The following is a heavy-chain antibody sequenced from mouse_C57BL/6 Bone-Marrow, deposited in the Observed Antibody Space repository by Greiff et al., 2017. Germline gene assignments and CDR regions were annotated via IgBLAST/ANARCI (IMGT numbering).Heavy chain of an antibody. CDR1: GYAFSSYW. D-gene: IGHD1-1*01. Sequence: QVHVKQSGAELVKPGASVKISCKASGYAFSSYWMNWVKQRPGKGLEWIGQIYPGDGDTNYNGKFKGKATLTADKSSSTAYMQLSSLTSEDSAVYFCARDYGSSYIWYFDVWGTGTTVTVSS. J-gene: IGHJ1*03. CDR2: IYPGDGDT. CDR3: ARDYGSSYIWYFDV. V-gene: IGHV1-80*01.